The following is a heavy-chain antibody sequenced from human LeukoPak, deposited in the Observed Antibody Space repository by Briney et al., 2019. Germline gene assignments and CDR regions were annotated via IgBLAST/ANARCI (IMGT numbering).Heavy chain of an antibody. CDR3: ARDHGSQDSGAWYVFDY. CDR2: SNHHDHT. V-gene: IGHV3-23*03. D-gene: IGHD6-19*01. Sequence: GVSLRLSCAASGFTFNNYAMSWVRQAPGKGLEWVSSNHHDHTFYVDSVKGRFTISRDNSKNTVFLQMNSLRAGDTAEYFCARDHGSQDSGAWYVFDYWGRGTLVTVSS. J-gene: IGHJ4*02. CDR1: GFTFNNYA.